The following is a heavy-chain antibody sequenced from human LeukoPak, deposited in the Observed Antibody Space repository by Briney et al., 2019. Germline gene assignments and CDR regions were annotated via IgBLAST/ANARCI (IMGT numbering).Heavy chain of an antibody. J-gene: IGHJ4*02. CDR3: ATVRVGATPRSEYYFDY. D-gene: IGHD1-26*01. Sequence: TGRSLRLSCAASGFTFSSYGMHWVRQAPGKGLEWVAVIWYDGSNKYYADSVKGRFTISRDNSKNTLYLLMNSLGAEDTAVYYCATVRVGATPRSEYYFDYWGQGTLVTVSS. CDR2: IWYDGSNK. V-gene: IGHV3-33*01. CDR1: GFTFSSYG.